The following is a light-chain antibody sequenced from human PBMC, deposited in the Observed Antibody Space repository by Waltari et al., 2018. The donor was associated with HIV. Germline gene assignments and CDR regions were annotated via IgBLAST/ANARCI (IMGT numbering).Light chain of an antibody. J-gene: IGKJ2*01. V-gene: IGKV1-39*01. CDR1: QSNGND. Sequence: DIQMTQSPSSRSASVGDRVTITCRASQSNGNDLKWYQQKPATATNLLNHAASSLQSGVASRCSGSISGTDFTLAISSLQPEDFATYYCPQGFNMLYTFGQGAKLDIK. CDR2: AAS. CDR3: PQGFNMLYT.